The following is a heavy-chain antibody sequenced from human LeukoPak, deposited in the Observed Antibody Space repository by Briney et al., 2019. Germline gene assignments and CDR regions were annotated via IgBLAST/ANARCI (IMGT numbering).Heavy chain of an antibody. CDR2: IYYSGST. CDR1: GGSISSHY. D-gene: IGHD4-23*01. V-gene: IGHV4-59*11. Sequence: SETLSLTCTVSGGSISSHYWSWIRQPPGKGLEWIGYIYYSGSTNYNPSLKSRVTISVDTSKNQFSLKLSSVTAADTAVYYCARGTVVTPFDYWGQGPRSPSPQ. J-gene: IGHJ4*02. CDR3: ARGTVVTPFDY.